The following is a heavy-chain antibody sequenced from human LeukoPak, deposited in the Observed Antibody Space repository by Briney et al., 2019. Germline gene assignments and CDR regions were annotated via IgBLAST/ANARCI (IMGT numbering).Heavy chain of an antibody. V-gene: IGHV4-39*01. CDR2: IYYSGST. CDR1: GGSISSSSYY. D-gene: IGHD3-9*01. J-gene: IGHJ4*02. CDR3: ARGRYFDWLASFDY. Sequence: KSSETLSLTCTVSGGSISSSSYYWGWIRQPPGKGLEWIGSIYYSGSTYYNPSLKSRVTISVDTSKNQFSLKLSSVTAADTAVYYCARGRYFDWLASFDYWGQGTLVTVSS.